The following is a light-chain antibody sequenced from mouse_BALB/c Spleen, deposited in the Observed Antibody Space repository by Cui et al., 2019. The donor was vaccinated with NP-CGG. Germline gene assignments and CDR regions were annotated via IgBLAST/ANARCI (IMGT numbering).Light chain of an antibody. J-gene: IGLJ1*01. CDR1: TGAVTTSNY. Sequence: QAVVTQESALTTSPADTVTLTCRSNTGAVTTSNYANWVQEKPDHLFTGLIGGTNNRAPGVPARFSGSLIGDKAALTITGAQTEDEAIYFCALWYSNHWVFGGGTKLTVL. V-gene: IGLV1*01. CDR3: ALWYSNHWV. CDR2: GTN.